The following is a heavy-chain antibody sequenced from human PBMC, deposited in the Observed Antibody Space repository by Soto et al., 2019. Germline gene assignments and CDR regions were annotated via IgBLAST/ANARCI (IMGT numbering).Heavy chain of an antibody. CDR1: GLTFSSYS. CDR3: ARGVRQPVGLGELSVSVVPRYFDS. D-gene: IGHD3-16*02. J-gene: IGHJ4*02. V-gene: IGHV3-21*01. CDR2: ISSRSSYI. Sequence: GVSLRLSCAASGLTFSSYSMNWVRQAPGKGLEWVSSISSRSSYIYYADSVKGRFTISRDNAKNSLYLQMNGLRAEDTAVYYCARGVRQPVGLGELSVSVVPRYFDSWGQGNMVNVXS.